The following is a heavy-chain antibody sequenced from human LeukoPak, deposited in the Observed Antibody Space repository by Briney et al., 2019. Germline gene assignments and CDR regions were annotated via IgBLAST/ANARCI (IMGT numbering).Heavy chain of an antibody. CDR3: AREVGRWYFDL. CDR1: GGSINSGGYY. J-gene: IGHJ2*01. CDR2: IYYSGST. D-gene: IGHD1-26*01. Sequence: SETLSLTCTVSGGSINSGGYYWSWIRQHPGKGLEWIGYIYYSGSTYYNPSLKSRVSISVDTSKNQFSLKLSSVTAADTAVYYCAREVGRWYFDLWGRGTLVTVSS. V-gene: IGHV4-31*03.